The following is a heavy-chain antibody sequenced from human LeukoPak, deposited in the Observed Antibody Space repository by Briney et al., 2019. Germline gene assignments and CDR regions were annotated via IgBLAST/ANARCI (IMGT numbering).Heavy chain of an antibody. V-gene: IGHV3-15*07. D-gene: IGHD5-12*01. Sequence: GGSLRLSCAASGFTFSSYSMNWVRQAPGKGLEWVGRIKSTGDGGTADNAAPVKGRFTISRDDSRNTLYLQMNSLKTEDTAVYYCTTAKTRLDAFDLWGQGTMVTVSS. J-gene: IGHJ3*01. CDR1: GFTFSSYS. CDR3: TTAKTRLDAFDL. CDR2: IKSTGDGGTA.